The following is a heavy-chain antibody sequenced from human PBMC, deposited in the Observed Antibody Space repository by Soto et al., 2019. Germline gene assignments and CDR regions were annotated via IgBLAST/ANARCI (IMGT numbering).Heavy chain of an antibody. V-gene: IGHV1-69*06. D-gene: IGHD3-16*01. Sequence: VKLSFKGSLWTFSMYPFHWVRQAPVQGGEWIGGIIPIFGTANNAQKSQGRVTITADKSTSTAYMELSSLRSEDKAVYYCARDSGGYSGYVWGYWFDPWGQGTLVTVSS. CDR1: LWTFSMYP. CDR2: IIPIFGTA. J-gene: IGHJ5*02. CDR3: ARDSGGYSGYVWGYWFDP.